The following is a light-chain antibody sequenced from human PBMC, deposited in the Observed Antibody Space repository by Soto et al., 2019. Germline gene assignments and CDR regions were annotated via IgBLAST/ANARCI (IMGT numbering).Light chain of an antibody. CDR2: EGS. V-gene: IGLV2-23*01. CDR3: CSYAAGSTYV. CDR1: SSDVGSYNL. J-gene: IGLJ1*01. Sequence: QSALTQPASVSGSPGQSITISCTGTSSDVGSYNLVSWYQQHPGKAPKLIIYEGSKRPSGVSNRFSGSISGNTASLTISGLQADDEADYYCCSYAAGSTYVFGTGTKLTVL.